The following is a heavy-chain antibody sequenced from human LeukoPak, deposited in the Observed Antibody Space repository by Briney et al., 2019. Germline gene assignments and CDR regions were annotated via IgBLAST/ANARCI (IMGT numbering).Heavy chain of an antibody. Sequence: GGSLRLSCAASGFTFSSYSMNWVRQAPGKGLEWVSSISSSSYIYYADSVKGRFTISRDNAKNPLYLQMNSLRAEDTAVYYCARDRWELLGFDYWGQGTLVTVSS. CDR1: GFTFSSYS. D-gene: IGHD1-26*01. J-gene: IGHJ4*02. V-gene: IGHV3-21*01. CDR3: ARDRWELLGFDY. CDR2: ISSSSYI.